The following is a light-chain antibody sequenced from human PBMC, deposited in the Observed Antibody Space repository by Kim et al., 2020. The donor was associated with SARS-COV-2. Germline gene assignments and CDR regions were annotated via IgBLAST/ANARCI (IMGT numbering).Light chain of an antibody. CDR3: QQFGTSRPWT. J-gene: IGKJ1*01. Sequence: EIVLTQSPGTLSLSPGEKATLSCRASQSFSTNHFAWYQQKPGRAPRLLIYGASTRATGIPDRFSGSGTGTDFTLTINGLEPEDFAVYYCQQFGTSRPWTFGQGTKLEI. V-gene: IGKV3-20*01. CDR1: QSFSTNH. CDR2: GAS.